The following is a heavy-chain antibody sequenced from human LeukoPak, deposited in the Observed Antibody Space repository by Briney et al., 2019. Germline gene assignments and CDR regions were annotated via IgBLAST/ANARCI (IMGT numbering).Heavy chain of an antibody. J-gene: IGHJ4*02. CDR3: ARSPRYDFWSGYYWVLDY. D-gene: IGHD3-3*01. CDR1: GYSFTSYW. V-gene: IGHV5-51*01. Sequence: GESLKISCKGSGYSFTSYWIAWVRQMPGKGLEWMGSIYPGDSDTRYSPSFQGQVTISADKSISTAYLQWSSLKASDTAMYYCARSPRYDFWSGYYWVLDYWGQGTLVAVSS. CDR2: IYPGDSDT.